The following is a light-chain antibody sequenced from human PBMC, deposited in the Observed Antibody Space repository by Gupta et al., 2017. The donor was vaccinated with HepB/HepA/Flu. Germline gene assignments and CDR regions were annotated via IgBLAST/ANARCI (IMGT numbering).Light chain of an antibody. Sequence: SYERTQPPSVSVSPGQTASITCSGDKLGDKYGWWYQQKPGQSPVMIIYQENKRPSGIPERFSGSNSGNTATLTISGTQAMDEADYYCQAWDSSTVVFGGGTKLTVL. V-gene: IGLV3-1*01. CDR3: QAWDSSTVV. J-gene: IGLJ2*01. CDR2: QEN. CDR1: KLGDKY.